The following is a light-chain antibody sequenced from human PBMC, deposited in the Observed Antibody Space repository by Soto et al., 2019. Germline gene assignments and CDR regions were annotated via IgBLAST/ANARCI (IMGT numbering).Light chain of an antibody. Sequence: QSALTQPASVSGSPGQSITISSTGSSSDVGGYNYVSWYQQHPGKVPKLMIYEVSDRPSGVSNRFSGSKSGNTASLTISGLQAEDEADYYCNSYTSSGTVLVFGGGTKLTVL. CDR1: SSDVGGYNY. CDR3: NSYTSSGTVLV. V-gene: IGLV2-14*01. CDR2: EVS. J-gene: IGLJ2*01.